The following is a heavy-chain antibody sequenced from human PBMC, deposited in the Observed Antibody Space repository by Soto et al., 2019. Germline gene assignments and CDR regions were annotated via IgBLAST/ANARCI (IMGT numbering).Heavy chain of an antibody. Sequence: SETLSLTCTVSGGSITYYYWSWIRQPPGKGLEWIGYIYYSGSTDYNPSLKSRVTISVDTSKNQFSLKLRSVTAADTAVYYCARASSGRNYYFDYWGQGALVTVSS. J-gene: IGHJ4*02. V-gene: IGHV4-59*01. CDR1: GGSITYYY. D-gene: IGHD6-19*01. CDR3: ARASSGRNYYFDY. CDR2: IYYSGST.